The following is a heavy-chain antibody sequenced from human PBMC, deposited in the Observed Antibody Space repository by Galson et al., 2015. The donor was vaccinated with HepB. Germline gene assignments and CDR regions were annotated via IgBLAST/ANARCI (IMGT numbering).Heavy chain of an antibody. D-gene: IGHD3-22*01. Sequence: SLRLSCAATSGFTFNNYKIHWVRHVPGKGLVWVAYIDSDERGTKYADSVKGRSTISRDNARNTVFLQMNSLRVEDTAVYFCGRSRGASGYHYDSWGRGTLVTVSS. CDR1: GFTFNNYK. V-gene: IGHV3-74*03. J-gene: IGHJ4*02. CDR3: GRSRGASGYHYDS. CDR2: IDSDERGT.